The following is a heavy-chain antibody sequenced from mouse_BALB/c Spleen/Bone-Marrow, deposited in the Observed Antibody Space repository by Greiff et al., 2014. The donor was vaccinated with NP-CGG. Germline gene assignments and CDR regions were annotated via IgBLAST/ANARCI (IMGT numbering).Heavy chain of an antibody. D-gene: IGHD2-4*01. CDR3: TRVITTGSAWFAY. CDR1: GYTFTSYW. CDR2: IYPGNSDT. Sequence: EVQLQESGTVLARPGASVKMSCKASGYTFTSYWMHWVKQRPGQGLEWIGTIYPGNSDTSYNQKFKGKAKLTAVTSTSTAYMELSSLTNEDSAVYDCTRVITTGSAWFAYWGQGTLVTVS. J-gene: IGHJ3*01. V-gene: IGHV1-5*01.